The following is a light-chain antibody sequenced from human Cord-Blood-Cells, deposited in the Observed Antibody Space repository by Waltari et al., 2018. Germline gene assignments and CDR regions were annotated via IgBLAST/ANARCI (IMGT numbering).Light chain of an antibody. CDR1: SRDVGGPNH. Sequence: QSALTQPASLSGSPGPSIRISCTRTSRDVGGPNHVSWYQQHPGKAPKLMIYDVSKRPSGVSNRFSGSKSGNTASLTISGLQAEDEADYYCSSYTSSSTVVFGGGTKLTVL. CDR2: DVS. J-gene: IGLJ2*01. V-gene: IGLV2-14*01. CDR3: SSYTSSSTVV.